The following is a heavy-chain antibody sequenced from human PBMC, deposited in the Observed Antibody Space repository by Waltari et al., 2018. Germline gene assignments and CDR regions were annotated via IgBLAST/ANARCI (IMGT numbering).Heavy chain of an antibody. CDR3: ARGYYDSSGQDYYYYMDV. CDR2: INPNSGGT. D-gene: IGHD3-22*01. J-gene: IGHJ6*03. CDR1: GYTFTGYY. Sequence: QVQLVQSGAEVKKPGASVKVSCKASGYTFTGYYMHWVRQAPGQGLEWMGWINPNSGGTNYAQKFQGRVTMTRDTSISTAYMELSRLRSDDTAVYYCARGYYDSSGQDYYYYMDVWGKGTTVTVSS. V-gene: IGHV1-2*02.